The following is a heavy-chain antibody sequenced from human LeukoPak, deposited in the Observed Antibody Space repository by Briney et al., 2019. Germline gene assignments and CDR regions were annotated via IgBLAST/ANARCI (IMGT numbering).Heavy chain of an antibody. V-gene: IGHV3-23*01. Sequence: GGSLRLSCAASGFTFSSYAMTWVRQAPGKGLEWVSGISGSGGSAFYAVSLKGRFTISRDNSKNTLYLQMNSLRAEDTAVYYCAKDRCVFNTYNFDYWGQGALVTVSS. CDR3: AKDRCVFNTYNFDY. D-gene: IGHD4-11*01. J-gene: IGHJ4*02. CDR1: GFTFSSYA. CDR2: ISGSGGSA.